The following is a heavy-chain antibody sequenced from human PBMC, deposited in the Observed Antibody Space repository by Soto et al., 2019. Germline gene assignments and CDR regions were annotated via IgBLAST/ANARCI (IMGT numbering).Heavy chain of an antibody. V-gene: IGHV7-4-1*01. D-gene: IGHD6-25*01. J-gene: IGHJ3*02. CDR3: ARDISPSIGWHDAFDI. CDR2: INTNTGNP. Sequence: QVQLVQSGSELKKPGASVKVSGKASGYTFTSYAMNWVRQAPGQGLEWMGWINTNTGNPTYAQGFTGRFVFSLDTSVSTAYLQICSLKAEDTAVYYGARDISPSIGWHDAFDIWGQGTMVTVSS. CDR1: GYTFTSYA.